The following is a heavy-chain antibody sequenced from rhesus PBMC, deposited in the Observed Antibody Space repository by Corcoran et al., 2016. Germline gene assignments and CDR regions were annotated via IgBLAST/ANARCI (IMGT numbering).Heavy chain of an antibody. CDR3: ARDSGSWAFDY. J-gene: IGHJ4*01. V-gene: IGHV4S7*01. CDR1: GGSIRGGYG. Sequence: QVQLQESGPGLLKPPDTLSLTCAVSGGSIRGGYGWGWLRQPPGKGLGWVGNIDSSNGTTYYNPSLKSRVTISTDMSKHQFSLKLSSVTAADTAVYYCARDSGSWAFDYWGQGVLVTVSS. D-gene: IGHD6-25*01. CDR2: IDSSNGTT.